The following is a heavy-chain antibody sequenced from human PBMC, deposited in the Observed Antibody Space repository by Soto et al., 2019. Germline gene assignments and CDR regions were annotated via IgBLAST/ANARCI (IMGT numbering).Heavy chain of an antibody. J-gene: IGHJ4*02. V-gene: IGHV3-48*02. CDR1: GFTFSNYA. Sequence: GSLRLSCVGSGFTFSNYAMSWVRQAPGKGLEWVSYISSSSFTIYYADSVKGRFTISRDNSKNTLYLQMNSLRDEDTAVYYCARDPGPSYGPPDYWGQGTLVTVSS. CDR2: ISSSSFTI. D-gene: IGHD5-18*01. CDR3: ARDPGPSYGPPDY.